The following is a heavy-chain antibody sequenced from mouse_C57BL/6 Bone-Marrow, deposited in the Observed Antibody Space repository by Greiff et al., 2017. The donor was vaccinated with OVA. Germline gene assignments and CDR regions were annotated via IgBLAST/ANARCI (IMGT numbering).Heavy chain of an antibody. D-gene: IGHD2-3*01. V-gene: IGHV1-31*01. CDR2: IYPYNGVS. CDR3: GRGGYCVDWYFDV. CDR1: GYSFTGYY. Sequence: VQLQQSGPELVKPGASVKISCKASGYSFTGYYMHWVKQSHGNILDWIGYIYPYNGVSSYNQKFKGKATLTVDKSSSTAYMELRSLTSEASAVYYCGRGGYCVDWYFDVWGTGTTVTVSS. J-gene: IGHJ1*03.